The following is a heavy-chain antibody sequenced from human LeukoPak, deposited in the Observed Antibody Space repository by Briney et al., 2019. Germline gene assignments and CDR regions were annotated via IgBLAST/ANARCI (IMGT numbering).Heavy chain of an antibody. CDR2: INPSGGST. V-gene: IGHV1-46*01. Sequence: GASVKVSCKASGYTFTSYYMHWVRQAPGQGLEWMGIINPSGGSTSYAQKFQGRVTMTRDTSTSTVYMELSSPRSEDTAVYYCARDRDFGSHGYYGMDVWGQGTTVTVSS. D-gene: IGHD3-3*01. CDR1: GYTFTSYY. J-gene: IGHJ6*02. CDR3: ARDRDFGSHGYYGMDV.